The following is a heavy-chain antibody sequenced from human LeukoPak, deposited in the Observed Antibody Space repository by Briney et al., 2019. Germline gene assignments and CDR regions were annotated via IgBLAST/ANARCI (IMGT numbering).Heavy chain of an antibody. CDR2: IAYDGSNK. CDR3: AKNRRIQLWLTTDDY. V-gene: IGHV3-30-3*02. D-gene: IGHD5-18*01. Sequence: PGGSLRLSCAASGFTFSGHAMHWVRQAPGKGLEWVAVIAYDGSNKNYADSVKGRFTISRDNSKNTLYLQMNSLRAEDTAVYYCAKNRRIQLWLTTDDYWGQGTLVTVSS. J-gene: IGHJ4*02. CDR1: GFTFSGHA.